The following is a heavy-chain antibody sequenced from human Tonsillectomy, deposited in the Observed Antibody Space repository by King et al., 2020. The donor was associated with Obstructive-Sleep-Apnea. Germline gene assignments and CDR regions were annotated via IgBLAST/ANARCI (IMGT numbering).Heavy chain of an antibody. Sequence: LQLQESGPGLVKSPETLSLICSVSGGSIIGSSYYWGWIRQSPGKGLEWIGNIYYSGSTYYNPSLKDRVTISVDVSKNQFYLKLSSVTAADTAVYYCASFYHSGLGTYNVWGQGTTVTVSS. J-gene: IGHJ6*02. D-gene: IGHD3-10*01. CDR2: IYYSGST. V-gene: IGHV4-39*01. CDR3: ASFYHSGLGTYNV. CDR1: GGSIIGSSYY.